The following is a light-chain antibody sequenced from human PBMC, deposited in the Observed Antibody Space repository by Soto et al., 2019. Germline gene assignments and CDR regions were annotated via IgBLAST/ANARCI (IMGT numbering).Light chain of an antibody. V-gene: IGKV3-15*01. CDR1: QSVSSN. Sequence: IVMTHSPAPLSVSPGERATLSCRASQSVSSNFAWYQQKPGQAPRLLIYDASTRATGIPARFSGSGSGTEFTLTISSLQSEDFAVYYCQQYKKWPRTFGQGTKVDIK. CDR2: DAS. CDR3: QQYKKWPRT. J-gene: IGKJ1*01.